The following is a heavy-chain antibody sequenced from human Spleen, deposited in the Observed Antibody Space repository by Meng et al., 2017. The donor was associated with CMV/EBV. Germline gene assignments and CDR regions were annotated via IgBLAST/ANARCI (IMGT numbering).Heavy chain of an antibody. J-gene: IGHJ4*02. V-gene: IGHV3-13*01. CDR1: GFTFSSYD. D-gene: IGHD1-20*01. CDR2: IGTAGDT. CDR3: ARLGVVITDFG. Sequence: GESLKISCAASGFTFSSYDMHWVRQATGKGLEWVSAIGTAGDTYYPGSVKGRFTISRENAKNSLYLQMNSLRAGDTAVYYCARLGVVITDFGWGQGTLVTVSS.